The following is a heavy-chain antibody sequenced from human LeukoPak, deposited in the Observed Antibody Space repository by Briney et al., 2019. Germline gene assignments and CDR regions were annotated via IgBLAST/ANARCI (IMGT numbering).Heavy chain of an antibody. CDR2: IYYSGST. Sequence: SETLSLTCTVSGGSISSYYWSWIRQPPGKGLEWIGYIYYSGSTNYNPSLKSRVTISVDTSKNQFSLKLSSVTAADTAMYYCASAGYSSGGLFHWGQGTLVTVSS. J-gene: IGHJ4*02. CDR3: ASAGYSSGGLFH. CDR1: GGSISSYY. V-gene: IGHV4-59*01. D-gene: IGHD6-19*01.